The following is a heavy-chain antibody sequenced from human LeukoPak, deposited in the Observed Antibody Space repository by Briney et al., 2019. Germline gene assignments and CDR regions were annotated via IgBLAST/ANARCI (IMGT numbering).Heavy chain of an antibody. Sequence: SETLSLTCTVSGGSISSYYWSWIRQPPGKGLEWIGYIYYSGSTNYNPSLKSQVTISVDTSKNQFSLKLSSVTAEDTAVYYCARAGGWFDAFDIWGQGTMVTVSS. V-gene: IGHV4-59*01. J-gene: IGHJ3*02. CDR2: IYYSGST. CDR1: GGSISSYY. CDR3: ARAGGWFDAFDI. D-gene: IGHD3-10*01.